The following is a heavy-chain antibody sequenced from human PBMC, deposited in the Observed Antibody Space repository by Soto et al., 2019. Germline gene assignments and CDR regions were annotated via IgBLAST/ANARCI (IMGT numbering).Heavy chain of an antibody. CDR3: AKGSIKYSASVDH. D-gene: IGHD5-12*01. V-gene: IGHV3-23*01. CDR2: ISARGGSS. CDR1: GFSFSSYA. Sequence: EVQLLESGGGLVQPGGSLRLACAASGFSFSSYAMVWVRQAPGKGLEWVSVISARGGSSYFADSVKGRFTISRDNSKNVLSLEMNSLRAEDTATYFCAKGSIKYSASVDHWGQGTLFLVSS. J-gene: IGHJ4*02.